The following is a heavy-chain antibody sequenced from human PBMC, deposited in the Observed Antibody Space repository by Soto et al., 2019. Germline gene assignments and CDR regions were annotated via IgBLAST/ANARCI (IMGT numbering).Heavy chain of an antibody. CDR1: GYTFTSYD. J-gene: IGHJ3*02. Sequence: ASVKVSCKASGYTFTSYDINWVRQATGQGLEWMGWMNPNSGNTGYAQKFQGRVTMTRNTSISTAYMELSSLRSEDTAVYYCARARLGGRLDAFDIWGQGTMVTVSS. V-gene: IGHV1-8*01. CDR3: ARARLGGRLDAFDI. D-gene: IGHD2-15*01. CDR2: MNPNSGNT.